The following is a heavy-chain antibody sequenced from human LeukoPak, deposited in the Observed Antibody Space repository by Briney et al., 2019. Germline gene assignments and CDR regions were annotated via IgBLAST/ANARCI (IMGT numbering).Heavy chain of an antibody. CDR1: GFTFSSYS. Sequence: GGSLRLSCAASGFTFSSYSMNWVRQAPGKGLEWVSSISSSSSYIYYAASVKGRFTISRDNAKNSLYLQMNSLRAEDTAVYYCARAGANFKTSPFDYWGQGTLVTVSS. J-gene: IGHJ4*02. CDR2: ISSSSSYI. D-gene: IGHD4/OR15-4a*01. V-gene: IGHV3-21*01. CDR3: ARAGANFKTSPFDY.